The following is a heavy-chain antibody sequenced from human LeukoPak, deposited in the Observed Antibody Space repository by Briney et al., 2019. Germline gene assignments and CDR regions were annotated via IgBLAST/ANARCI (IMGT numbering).Heavy chain of an antibody. V-gene: IGHV1-24*01. J-gene: IGHJ4*02. Sequence: ASVKVSCKVSGYTLTELSMHWVRQAPGKGLEWMGGFDPEDGETIYAQKFQGRVTMTEDTSTDTAYMELSSLRSEDTAVYYCATGLYPRNHFDYWGQGTLVTVSS. CDR2: FDPEDGET. D-gene: IGHD1-14*01. CDR1: GYTLTELS. CDR3: ATGLYPRNHFDY.